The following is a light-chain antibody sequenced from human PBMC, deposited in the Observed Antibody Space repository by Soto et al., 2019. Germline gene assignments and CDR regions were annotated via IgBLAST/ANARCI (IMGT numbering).Light chain of an antibody. Sequence: EIVLTQSPATLSLSPGERATLSCRASQGISGYLAWYQQKPGQAPRLLIFDTSNRATGIPARFSGSGSGTDFTLTISSLEPEDFAVYYCQQRSSWPLTFGGGTKVEIK. CDR1: QGISGY. V-gene: IGKV3-11*01. CDR3: QQRSSWPLT. J-gene: IGKJ4*01. CDR2: DTS.